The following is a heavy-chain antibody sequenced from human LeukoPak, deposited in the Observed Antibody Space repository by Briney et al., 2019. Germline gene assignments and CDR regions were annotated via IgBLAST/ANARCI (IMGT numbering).Heavy chain of an antibody. J-gene: IGHJ6*04. CDR3: AKVHGSGEFLYYYYYYGMDV. CDR2: IWYDGSNK. CDR1: GFTFSSYG. Sequence: GGSLRLSCAASGFTFSSYGMHWVRQAPGKGLEWVAVIWYDGSNKYYADSVKGRFTISRDNSKNTLYLQMNSLRAEDTAVYYCAKVHGSGEFLYYYYYYGMDVWGKGTTVTVSS. D-gene: IGHD3-10*01. V-gene: IGHV3-30*02.